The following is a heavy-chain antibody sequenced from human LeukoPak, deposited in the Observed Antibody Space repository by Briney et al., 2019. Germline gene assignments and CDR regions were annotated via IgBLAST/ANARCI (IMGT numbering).Heavy chain of an antibody. D-gene: IGHD3-10*01. Sequence: SGPTLVNPPQTLTLTCTFSGFSLRTGGGGVGWIRQPPGKALEWLALIYWDDNKRYSPSLKSRLTITNDTSKNQVVLTMTNMDTVDTATYYCAHRSLRFGELSYWGQGTLVTVSS. J-gene: IGHJ4*02. CDR3: AHRSLRFGELSY. CDR2: IYWDDNK. CDR1: GFSLRTGGGG. V-gene: IGHV2-5*02.